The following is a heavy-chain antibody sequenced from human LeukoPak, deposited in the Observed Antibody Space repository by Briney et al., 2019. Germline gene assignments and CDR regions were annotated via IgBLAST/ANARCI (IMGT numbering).Heavy chain of an antibody. Sequence: GVSLRLSCAASGFTFRNSWMTWVRQAPGKGLEWVANIRPGGGQEQYADSLEGRITISRDNVRNSLFLQLNSLRTEDTAVYFCATSSDWAFDHWGQGTLVTVSS. CDR1: GFTFRNSW. CDR2: IRPGGGQE. D-gene: IGHD6-19*01. V-gene: IGHV3-7*01. CDR3: ATSSDWAFDH. J-gene: IGHJ4*02.